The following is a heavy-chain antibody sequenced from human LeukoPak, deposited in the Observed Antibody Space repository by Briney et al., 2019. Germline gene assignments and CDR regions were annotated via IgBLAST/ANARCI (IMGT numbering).Heavy chain of an antibody. CDR3: ARDLEIDAFDI. D-gene: IGHD5-24*01. J-gene: IGHJ3*02. CDR2: ISSSSSYI. CDR1: GFSFSSYS. V-gene: IGHV3-21*01. Sequence: PGGSLRLSCAASGFSFSSYSMNWVRQAPGKGLEWVSSISSSSSYIYYADSVKGRFTISRDNAKNSLYLQMNSLRAEDTAVYYCARDLEIDAFDIWGQGTMVTVSS.